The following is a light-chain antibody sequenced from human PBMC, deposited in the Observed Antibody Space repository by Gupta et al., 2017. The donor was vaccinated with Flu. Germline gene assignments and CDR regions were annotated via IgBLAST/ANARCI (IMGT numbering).Light chain of an antibody. CDR3: DEWADTRSGGI. V-gene: IGLV1-44*01. CDR1: SSNIGSNT. CDR2: INH. J-gene: IGLJ2*01. Sequence: QSVLTQPPSASEPPGQRVTISCSGSSSNIGSNTVNCSQHVPGTAHNPRILINHQRPSAVPDRFSCSKSGTAASPALTVIQSEDEADDDYDEWADTRSGGIFGGGTKLTVL.